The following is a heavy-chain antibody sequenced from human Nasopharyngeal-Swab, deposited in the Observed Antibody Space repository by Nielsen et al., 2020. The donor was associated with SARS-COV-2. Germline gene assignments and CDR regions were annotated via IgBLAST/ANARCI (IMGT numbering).Heavy chain of an antibody. J-gene: IGHJ3*02. Sequence: SETLSLTCTVSGGSISCSSYYWGWIRQPPGKGLEWIGSIYYSGSTYYNPSLKSRVTISVDTSKNQFSLKLSSVTAADTAVYYCATVEYCSSTSCYYDAFDIWGQGTMVTVSS. V-gene: IGHV4-39*01. CDR1: GGSISCSSYY. CDR3: ATVEYCSSTSCYYDAFDI. D-gene: IGHD2-2*01. CDR2: IYYSGST.